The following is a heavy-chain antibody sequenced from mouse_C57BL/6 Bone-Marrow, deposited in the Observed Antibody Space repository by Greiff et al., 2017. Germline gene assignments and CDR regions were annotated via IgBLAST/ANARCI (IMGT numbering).Heavy chain of an antibody. CDR1: GFTFSDYY. D-gene: IGHD1-1*01. J-gene: IGHJ4*01. V-gene: IGHV5-16*01. Sequence: EVKLVESEGGLVQPGSSMKLSCTASGFTFSDYYMAWVRQVPEKGLEWVANINYDGSSTYYLDSLKSRFIISRDNAKNTLYLQMSSLKSKSRATYYCARDRDYYGSRGYAMDYWGQGTSVTVSS. CDR3: ARDRDYYGSRGYAMDY. CDR2: INYDGSST.